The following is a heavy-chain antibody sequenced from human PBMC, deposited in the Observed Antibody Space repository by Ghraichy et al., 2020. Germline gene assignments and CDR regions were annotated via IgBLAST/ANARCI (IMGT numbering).Heavy chain of an antibody. J-gene: IGHJ3*02. V-gene: IGHV4-59*01. CDR2: IYYSGST. D-gene: IGHD3-10*01. Sequence: SETLSLTCTVSGGSISSYYWSWIRQPPGKGLEWIGYIYYSGSTNYNPSLKSRVTISVDTSKNQFSLKLSSVTAADTAVYYCARDPGLWFGESYMGTDAFDIWGQGTMVTVSS. CDR1: GGSISSYY. CDR3: ARDPGLWFGESYMGTDAFDI.